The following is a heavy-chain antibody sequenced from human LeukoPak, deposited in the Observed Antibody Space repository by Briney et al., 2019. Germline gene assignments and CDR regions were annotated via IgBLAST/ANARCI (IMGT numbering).Heavy chain of an antibody. J-gene: IGHJ4*02. Sequence: PGGSLRLSCAGSGFTFSSHWMTWVRQTPGKGLEWVASIKHSGSEKNYVDSVKGRFTISRDNAKNSLYVEMNNLRGEDTAVYYCARDNFDWRPLDCWGQGTLVTVSS. CDR3: ARDNFDWRPLDC. CDR2: IKHSGSEK. V-gene: IGHV3-7*03. D-gene: IGHD3-9*01. CDR1: GFTFSSHW.